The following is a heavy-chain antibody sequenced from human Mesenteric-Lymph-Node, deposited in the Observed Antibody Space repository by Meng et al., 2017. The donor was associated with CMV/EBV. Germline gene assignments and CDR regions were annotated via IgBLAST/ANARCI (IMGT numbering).Heavy chain of an antibody. D-gene: IGHD2-15*01. V-gene: IGHV4-4*02. J-gene: IGHJ4*02. Sequence: SISSSNWWSWVRQPPGKGLEWIGEIYHSGSTNYNPSLKSRVTISVDKSKNQFSLKLSSVTAADTAVYYCARGYCSGGSCYSVFFDYWGQGTLVTVSS. CDR1: SISSSNW. CDR2: IYHSGST. CDR3: ARGYCSGGSCYSVFFDY.